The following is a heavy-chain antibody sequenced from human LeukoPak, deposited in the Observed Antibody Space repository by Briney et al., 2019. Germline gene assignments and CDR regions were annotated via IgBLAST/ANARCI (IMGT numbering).Heavy chain of an antibody. V-gene: IGHV1-69*05. CDR1: GGTFSSYA. CDR2: IIPISGTA. Sequence: SVKVSCKASGGTFSSYAISWVRQAPGQGLEWMGGIIPISGTANYAQKFQGRVTITTDESTSTAYMELSSLRSEDTAVYYCARGDYCGGDCYFTQLDYWGQGTLVTVSS. J-gene: IGHJ4*02. D-gene: IGHD2-21*02. CDR3: ARGDYCGGDCYFTQLDY.